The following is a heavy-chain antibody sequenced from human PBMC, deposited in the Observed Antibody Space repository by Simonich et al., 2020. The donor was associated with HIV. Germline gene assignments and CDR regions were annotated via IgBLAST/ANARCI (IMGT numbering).Heavy chain of an antibody. D-gene: IGHD6-13*01. CDR3: ARLTAGGLGEYFQH. V-gene: IGHV4-34*01. CDR1: GGSFSGYY. J-gene: IGHJ1*01. Sequence: QVQLQQWGAGLLKPSETLSLTCAVYGGSFSGYYWSWIRQPPGKGLEWIGEINHNGRTNYNPSLKSRVTISVDTSKNQFALKLSSVTAADTAVYYCARLTAGGLGEYFQHWGQGTLVTVSS. CDR2: INHNGRT.